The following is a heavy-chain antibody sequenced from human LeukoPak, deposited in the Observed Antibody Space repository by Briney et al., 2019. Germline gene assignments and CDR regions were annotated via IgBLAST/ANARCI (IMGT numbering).Heavy chain of an antibody. CDR1: GYTFTGYA. CDR3: ARDFGVRYCSSTSCPRYFDY. J-gene: IGHJ4*02. Sequence: ASVKVSCKASGYTFTGYAMHWVRQAPGQRLEWMGWINAGNGNTKYSQKFQGRVTITRDTSASTAYMELRSLRSGDTAVYYCARDFGVRYCSSTSCPRYFDYWGQGTLVTVSS. D-gene: IGHD2-2*01. CDR2: INAGNGNT. V-gene: IGHV1-3*01.